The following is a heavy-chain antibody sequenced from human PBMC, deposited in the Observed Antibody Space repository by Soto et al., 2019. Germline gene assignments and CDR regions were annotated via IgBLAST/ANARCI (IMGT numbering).Heavy chain of an antibody. J-gene: IGHJ4*02. Sequence: GGSLRLSCAASGFTVSNNYMSWVRQAPGKGLEWVSVIYSGGSTYYADSVKGRFTISRDNSKNTLYLQMNSLRAEDTAVYYCARVDYRSGSYFDYWGQGTLVTVSS. V-gene: IGHV3-53*01. CDR3: ARVDYRSGSYFDY. CDR1: GFTVSNNY. D-gene: IGHD3-10*01. CDR2: IYSGGST.